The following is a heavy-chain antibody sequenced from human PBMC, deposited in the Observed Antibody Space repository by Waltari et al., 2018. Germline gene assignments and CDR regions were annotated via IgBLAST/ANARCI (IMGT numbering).Heavy chain of an antibody. V-gene: IGHV1-69*02. Sequence: QVQLVQSGAEVKKPGSSVKVSCKASGGTFSSYTFSWVRQAAGKGRAWMGRIIPIIGIANYTQKYQGRVTNTAEKSTSTAYMELSSLRSEDTAVYYCASAPRGGTIQYGMDVWGQGTTVTVSS. CDR1: GGTFSSYT. CDR3: ASAPRGGTIQYGMDV. J-gene: IGHJ6*02. CDR2: IIPIIGIA. D-gene: IGHD1-7*01.